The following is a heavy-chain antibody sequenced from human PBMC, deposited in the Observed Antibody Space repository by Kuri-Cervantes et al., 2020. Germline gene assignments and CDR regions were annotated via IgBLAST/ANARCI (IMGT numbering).Heavy chain of an antibody. CDR3: ARIREQGRIDY. Sequence: GGSLRLSCAASGFSFSTDWMHWVRQTPGKGLVWLARMNSDGRTINYADSVRGRFTISRDNAENMLYLQMNSLRAEDTAVYYCARIREQGRIDYWGQGTLVTVSS. CDR1: GFSFSTDW. D-gene: IGHD1/OR15-1a*01. J-gene: IGHJ4*02. V-gene: IGHV3-74*01. CDR2: MNSDGRTI.